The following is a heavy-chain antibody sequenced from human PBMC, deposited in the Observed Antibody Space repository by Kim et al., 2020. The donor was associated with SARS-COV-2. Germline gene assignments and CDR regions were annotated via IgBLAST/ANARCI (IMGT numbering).Heavy chain of an antibody. V-gene: IGHV3-30*04. CDR2: ISYDGSNK. J-gene: IGHJ4*02. CDR3: ARGRSVAGPGDY. Sequence: GVSLRLSCAASGFTFSSYAMHWVRQAPGKGLEWVAVISYDGSNKYYADSVKGRFTISRDNSKNTLYLQMNSLRAEDTAVYYCARGRSVAGPGDYWGQGTL. CDR1: GFTFSSYA. D-gene: IGHD6-19*01.